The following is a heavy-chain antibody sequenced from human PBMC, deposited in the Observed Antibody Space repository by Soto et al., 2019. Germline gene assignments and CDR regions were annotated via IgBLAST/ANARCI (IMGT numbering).Heavy chain of an antibody. V-gene: IGHV4-39*01. D-gene: IGHD3-10*01. CDR3: ARYYGSGSYFDY. J-gene: IGHJ4*02. CDR2: IYYSGST. Sequence: PSETLSLTCTVSGGSISSSSYYWGWIRQPPGKGLEWIGSIYYSGSTYYNPSLKSRVTISVDTSKNQFSLKLSSVTAADTAVYYCARYYGSGSYFDYWGQGTLVTSPQ. CDR1: GGSISSSSYY.